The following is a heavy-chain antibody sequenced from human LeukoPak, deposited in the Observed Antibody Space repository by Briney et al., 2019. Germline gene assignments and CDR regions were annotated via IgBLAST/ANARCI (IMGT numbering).Heavy chain of an antibody. CDR1: VFTFSTYN. J-gene: IGHJ6*03. CDR2: ITSSSRYT. V-gene: IGHV3-21*06. D-gene: IGHD2-2*01. Sequence: GALRLSCAASVFTFSTYNMNWVRQAPGKGLEWVSSITSSSRYTFYADSVKGRFTISRDNAKNSLYLQMNSLRAEDTAVYYCARDAGYQPYYYMDVWGKGTTVTVSS. CDR3: ARDAGYQPYYYMDV.